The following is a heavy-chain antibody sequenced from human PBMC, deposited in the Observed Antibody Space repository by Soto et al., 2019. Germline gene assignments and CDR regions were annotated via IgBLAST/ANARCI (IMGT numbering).Heavy chain of an antibody. CDR2: ISYDGSNK. CDR3: ARGQDSYGYSWFDP. V-gene: IGHV3-30-3*01. Sequence: ESGGGVVQPGRSLRLSCAASGFTFSSYAMHWVRQAPGKGLEWVAVISYDGSNKYYADSVKGRFTISRDNSKNTLYLQMNSLRAEDTAVYYCARGQDSYGYSWFDPWGQGTLVTVSS. CDR1: GFTFSSYA. D-gene: IGHD5-18*01. J-gene: IGHJ5*02.